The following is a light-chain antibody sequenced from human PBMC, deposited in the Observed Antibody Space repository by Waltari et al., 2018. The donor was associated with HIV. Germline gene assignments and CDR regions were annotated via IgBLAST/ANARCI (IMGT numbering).Light chain of an antibody. V-gene: IGLV2-23*03. Sequence: QSALTKPASVSGSPGRSITISCTGSSRTIGRDDLASWYHHHQGQATRLLILAGNKRPSGVSHRFARSKTGNPASLTISGLQADDEADYSCCSYSPINTFLIFGGGTKVTVL. CDR2: AGN. J-gene: IGLJ2*01. CDR1: SRTIGRDDL. CDR3: CSYSPINTFLI.